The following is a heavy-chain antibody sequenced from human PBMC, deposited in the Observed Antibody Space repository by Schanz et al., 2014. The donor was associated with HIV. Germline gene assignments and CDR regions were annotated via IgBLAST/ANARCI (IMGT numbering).Heavy chain of an antibody. Sequence: QEQLVESGGGVVQPGRSLRLSCVASGFTFDSYGMHWVRQAPGKGLEWVAVISYDGRNKNYADSVKGRFTISRDNSKNTLYLQVKSLRAEDTAMYYCAKDRNHYDSRYLGKGNYYYYYGMDAWGQGTTVTVSS. J-gene: IGHJ6*02. CDR2: ISYDGRNK. V-gene: IGHV3-30*18. CDR3: AKDRNHYDSRYLGKGNYYYYYGMDA. D-gene: IGHD3-22*01. CDR1: GFTFDSYG.